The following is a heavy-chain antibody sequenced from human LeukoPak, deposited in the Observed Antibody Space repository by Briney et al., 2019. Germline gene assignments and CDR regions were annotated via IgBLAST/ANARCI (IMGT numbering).Heavy chain of an antibody. J-gene: IGHJ4*02. Sequence: ASVKVSCKASGYTFTSYDINWVRQATGQGLEWMGWVNPNSGNTGYAQKFQGRVAMTRNTSISTAYMELSSLRSEDTAVYYCARGRGYSGYGVRGAWGQGTLVTVSS. CDR1: GYTFTSYD. D-gene: IGHD5-12*01. CDR2: VNPNSGNT. V-gene: IGHV1-8*01. CDR3: ARGRGYSGYGVRGA.